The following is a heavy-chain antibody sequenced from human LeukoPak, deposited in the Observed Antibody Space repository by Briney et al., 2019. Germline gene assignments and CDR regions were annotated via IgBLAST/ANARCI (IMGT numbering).Heavy chain of an antibody. CDR2: ISSSSSYI. V-gene: IGHV3-21*01. J-gene: IGHJ1*01. CDR1: GFTFSNYS. D-gene: IGHD4-17*01. CDR3: AHTVTPRYFQF. Sequence: GGSLILSCAASGFTFSNYSMAWVRQAPGKGLEWVSFISSSSSYIYYADSVKGRFTISRDNAKNSLYLQMNSLRTEDTALYYCAHTVTPRYFQFWGQGTLVTVSS.